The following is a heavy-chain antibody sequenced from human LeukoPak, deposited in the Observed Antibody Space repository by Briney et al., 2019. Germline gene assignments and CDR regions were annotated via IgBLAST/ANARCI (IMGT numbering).Heavy chain of an antibody. D-gene: IGHD3-22*01. CDR2: INPNSGGT. V-gene: IGHV1-2*02. Sequence: ASVKVSCKASGYTFTGYYMHWVRQAPGQGLEWMGWINPNSGGTNYAQKFQGRVTMTRDTSISTAYMELSRLRSDDTAVYYCARDTYYYDSSGYYYVWFDPWGQGTLVTVSS. CDR1: GYTFTGYY. J-gene: IGHJ5*02. CDR3: ARDTYYYDSSGYYYVWFDP.